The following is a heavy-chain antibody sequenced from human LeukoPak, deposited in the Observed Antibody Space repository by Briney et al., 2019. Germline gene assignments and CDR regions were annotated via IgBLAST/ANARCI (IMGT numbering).Heavy chain of an antibody. V-gene: IGHV4-61*02. D-gene: IGHD3-3*01. Sequence: PSQTLSLTCTVSGGSISSGSYYWSWIRQPAGKGLEWIRRIYTSGSTNYNPSLKSRVTISVDTSKNQFSLKLSSVTAADTAVYYCARGRSGYYDEAPLDYWGQGTLVTVSS. CDR2: IYTSGST. CDR1: GGSISSGSYY. CDR3: ARGRSGYYDEAPLDY. J-gene: IGHJ4*02.